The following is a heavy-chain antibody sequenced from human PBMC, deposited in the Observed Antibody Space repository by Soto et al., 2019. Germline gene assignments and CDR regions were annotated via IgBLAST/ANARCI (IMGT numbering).Heavy chain of an antibody. CDR2: INHSGST. J-gene: IGHJ5*02. CDR3: ARKMPTMIVVVIQNWFDP. V-gene: IGHV4-30-2*01. D-gene: IGHD3-22*01. Sequence: SETLSLTCAVSGGSISSGGYSWSWIRQPPGKGLEWIGYINHSGSTNYNPSLKSRVTISVDTSKNQFSLKLSSVTAADTAVYYCARKMPTMIVVVIQNWFDPWGQGTLVTVSS. CDR1: GGSISSGGYS.